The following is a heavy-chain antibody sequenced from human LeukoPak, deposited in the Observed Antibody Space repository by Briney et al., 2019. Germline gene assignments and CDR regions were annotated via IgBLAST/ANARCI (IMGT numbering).Heavy chain of an antibody. CDR2: INPNSGGT. Sequence: ASVKVSCKASGYTFTGYYMHWVRQAPGQGLEWMGRINPNSGGTNYAQKFQGRVTMTRDTSISTAYMELSRLRSDDTAVYYCARDTHSQFLEWFVWGQGTLVTVSS. V-gene: IGHV1-2*06. J-gene: IGHJ4*02. CDR1: GYTFTGYY. D-gene: IGHD3-3*01. CDR3: ARDTHSQFLEWFV.